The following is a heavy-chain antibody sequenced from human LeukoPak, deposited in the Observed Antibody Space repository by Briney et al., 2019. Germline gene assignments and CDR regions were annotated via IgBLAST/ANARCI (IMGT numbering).Heavy chain of an antibody. J-gene: IGHJ4*02. CDR2: ISRTSTYI. CDR3: ARYPDYYGSGTYYNHYFDY. CDR1: GFTLGYFG. Sequence: PGGSLRLSCAASGFTLGYFGMNWVRQAPGKGLEWVSSISRTSTYIYYADSVKGRFTISRDNAKNSLYLQMTSLRDEDTAVYYCARYPDYYGSGTYYNHYFDYWGQGTLVTVSS. D-gene: IGHD3-10*01. V-gene: IGHV3-21*01.